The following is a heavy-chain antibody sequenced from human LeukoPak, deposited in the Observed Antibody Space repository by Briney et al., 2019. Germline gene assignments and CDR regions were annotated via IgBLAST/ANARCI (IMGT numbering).Heavy chain of an antibody. Sequence: GGSLRLSCAASGFTFSSYGMHWVRQAPGKGLEWVAVISYDGSNKYYADSVKGRFTISRDNSKNTLYLQMNSLRAEDTAVYYCAKDRDSSGFDYWGQGTLVTVSS. CDR2: ISYDGSNK. V-gene: IGHV3-30*18. J-gene: IGHJ4*02. CDR1: GFTFSSYG. CDR3: AKDRDSSGFDY. D-gene: IGHD6-19*01.